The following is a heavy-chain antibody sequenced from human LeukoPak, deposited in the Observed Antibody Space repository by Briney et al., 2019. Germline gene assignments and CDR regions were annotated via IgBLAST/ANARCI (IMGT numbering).Heavy chain of an antibody. Sequence: LRLSCAASGFTFSSYGMHWVRQAPGKGLEWVAVISYDGSNKYYADSVKGRFTISRDNSKNTLYLQMNSLRAEDTAVYYCARDIYSVWSRRLDYWGQGTLVTVSS. CDR1: GFTFSSYG. CDR2: ISYDGSNK. V-gene: IGHV3-30*03. D-gene: IGHD5-18*01. CDR3: ARDIYSVWSRRLDY. J-gene: IGHJ4*02.